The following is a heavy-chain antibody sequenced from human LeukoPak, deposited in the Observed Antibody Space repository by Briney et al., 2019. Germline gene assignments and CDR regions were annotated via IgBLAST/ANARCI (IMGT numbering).Heavy chain of an antibody. CDR3: ARDRSSKGYYYYGMDV. D-gene: IGHD6-13*01. CDR1: GYTFTGYY. J-gene: IGHJ6*02. V-gene: IGHV1-2*02. CDR2: IHPNSGAT. Sequence: ASVKVSCKASGYTFTGYYIHWVRQAPGQGFEWMGWIHPNSGATGYAQNFQGRVTMTRDTSISTAYMELSRLRSDDTAVYYCARDRSSKGYYYYGMDVWGQGTTVTVSS.